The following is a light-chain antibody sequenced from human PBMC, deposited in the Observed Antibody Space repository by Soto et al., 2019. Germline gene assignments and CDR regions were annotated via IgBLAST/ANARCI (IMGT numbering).Light chain of an antibody. CDR2: DAS. Sequence: VLTQYTGTLSLSPGERATLSCRASQSVSSSSLAWYQQKRGQAPRLLTHDASSRATGIPDRFSGSGSGTDFTLTISRLEPEDFAVYYCQQYGGSPRTFGQGTKVDIK. CDR3: QQYGGSPRT. J-gene: IGKJ1*01. V-gene: IGKV3-20*01. CDR1: QSVSSSS.